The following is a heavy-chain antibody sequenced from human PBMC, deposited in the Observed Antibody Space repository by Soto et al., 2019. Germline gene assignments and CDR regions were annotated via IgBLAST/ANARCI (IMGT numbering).Heavy chain of an antibody. V-gene: IGHV3-7*01. CDR2: IKQDGSEK. D-gene: IGHD3-22*01. CDR1: GFTFSSYW. J-gene: IGHJ4*02. CDR3: ARDGGYDSRGYESDY. Sequence: PGGSLRLSCAASGFTFSSYWMSWVRQAPGKGLEWVANIKQDGSEKYYVDSVKGRFTISRDDAKNSLYLQMNSLRAEDTAVYYCARDGGYDSRGYESDYWGQGTIVTVSS.